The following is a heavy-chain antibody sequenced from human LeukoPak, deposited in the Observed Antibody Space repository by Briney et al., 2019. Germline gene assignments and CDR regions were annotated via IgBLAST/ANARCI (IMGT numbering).Heavy chain of an antibody. D-gene: IGHD3-22*01. V-gene: IGHV3-74*01. J-gene: IGHJ5*02. Sequence: PGGSLRLSCAASGFTFSGYWMHWVRQAPGKGLVWVSRINSDGSSTSYADSVKGRFTISRDYAKNTLYLQMNSLRAEDTAVYYCARGGVTYYYDSSGYYYRLTWGQGTLVTVSS. CDR2: INSDGSST. CDR1: GFTFSGYW. CDR3: ARGGVTYYYDSSGYYYRLT.